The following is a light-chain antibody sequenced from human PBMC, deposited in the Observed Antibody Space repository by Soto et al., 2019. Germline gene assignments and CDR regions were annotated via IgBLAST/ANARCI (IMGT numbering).Light chain of an antibody. CDR2: EAS. CDR3: QQYNSYPRT. CDR1: QSISTW. V-gene: IGKV1-5*03. J-gene: IGKJ1*01. Sequence: TQSPATLSLSPGERATLSCRASQSISTWLAWYQQKPGKAPKLLIYEASSLESGVPSRFSGSGSGTEFTLTISSLQPDDFATYYCQQYNSYPRTFGQGTKVEIK.